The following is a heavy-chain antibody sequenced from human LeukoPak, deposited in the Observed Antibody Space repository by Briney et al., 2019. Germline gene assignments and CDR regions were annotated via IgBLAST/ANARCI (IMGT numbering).Heavy chain of an antibody. D-gene: IGHD6-13*01. CDR1: GGSISNYY. CDR3: ARGRGDSSSPFDY. CDR2: IYYSGST. V-gene: IGHV4-59*01. J-gene: IGHJ4*02. Sequence: SGTLSLTCTVSGGSISNYYWSWIRQPPGKGLEWLGCIYYSGSTNYNPSLKSRVTISVDTSKNQFSLRLSSVTAADTAVYYCARGRGDSSSPFDYWGQGTLVTVSS.